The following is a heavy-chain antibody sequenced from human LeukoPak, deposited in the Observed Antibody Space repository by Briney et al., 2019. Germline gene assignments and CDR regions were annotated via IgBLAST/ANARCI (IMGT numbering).Heavy chain of an antibody. CDR3: ARGGVSRPTLYDY. Sequence: PGGSLRLSCVASGFTFSSYWMHWVRQVPGKGLVWVSHINGDGSSTSYADSVKGRFTISRDNAKNTLFLQMNSLSAEDTAVYYCARGGVSRPTLYDYWGQGTLVTVSS. CDR1: GFTFSSYW. J-gene: IGHJ4*02. CDR2: INGDGSST. V-gene: IGHV3-74*01. D-gene: IGHD2-15*01.